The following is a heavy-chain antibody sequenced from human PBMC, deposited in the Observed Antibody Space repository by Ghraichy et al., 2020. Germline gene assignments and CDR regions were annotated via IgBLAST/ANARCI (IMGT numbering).Heavy chain of an antibody. Sequence: GESLNISCAASGFTVSSNYMSWVRQAPGKGLEWVSVIYSGGSTYYADSVKGRFTISRDNSMNTLFLQMSSLRAEDTAVYYCARRNYYDSSGYFEYWGQGTLVTVSS. CDR2: IYSGGST. V-gene: IGHV3-53*01. D-gene: IGHD3-22*01. CDR3: ARRNYYDSSGYFEY. J-gene: IGHJ4*02. CDR1: GFTVSSNY.